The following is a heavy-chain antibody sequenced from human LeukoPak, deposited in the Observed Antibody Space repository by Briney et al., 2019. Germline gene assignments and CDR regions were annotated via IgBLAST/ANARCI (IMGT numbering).Heavy chain of an antibody. CDR1: GNTFTSSH. Sequence: ASVKVSCKASGNTFTSSHMHWVRQAPGQGLEWTGIINIGDGYTKYAQKFQGRVTITRDTSTSTLYMELSSLRSEDTAVYYCAKDRGGSYTFDIWGQGTMVTVSS. CDR3: AKDRGGSYTFDI. J-gene: IGHJ3*02. CDR2: INIGDGYT. V-gene: IGHV1-46*01. D-gene: IGHD3-16*01.